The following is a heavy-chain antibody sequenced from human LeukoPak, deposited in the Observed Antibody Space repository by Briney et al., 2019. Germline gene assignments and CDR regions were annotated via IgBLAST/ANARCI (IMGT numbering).Heavy chain of an antibody. CDR1: GFTFSNFA. V-gene: IGHV3-15*01. CDR3: TTDPQPYCSGGSCYSSGY. J-gene: IGHJ4*02. Sequence: PGGSLRLSCAASGFTFSNFAMHWVRQAPGKGLEWVGRMKSKTDGGTTDYPAPVKGRFTISRDGSKNTLYLHMNSLKTEDTAVYYCTTDPQPYCSGGSCYSSGYWGQGTLVTVSS. D-gene: IGHD2-15*01. CDR2: MKSKTDGGTT.